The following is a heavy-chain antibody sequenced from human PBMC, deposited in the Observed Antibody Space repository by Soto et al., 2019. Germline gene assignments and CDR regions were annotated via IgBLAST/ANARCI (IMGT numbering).Heavy chain of an antibody. CDR1: GDSISSYY. CDR2: IYYSGST. J-gene: IGHJ2*01. D-gene: IGHD3-9*01. Sequence: SETLSLTCTVSGDSISSYYWSGIRQPPGKGLEWIGYIYYSGSTNYNPYLKSRVTISVDTSKNQFSLKLSSVTVADTAVYYRATGPYYDSWTGYPADWYFDLWGRGTLVTVSS. V-gene: IGHV4-59*01. CDR3: ATGPYYDSWTGYPADWYFDL.